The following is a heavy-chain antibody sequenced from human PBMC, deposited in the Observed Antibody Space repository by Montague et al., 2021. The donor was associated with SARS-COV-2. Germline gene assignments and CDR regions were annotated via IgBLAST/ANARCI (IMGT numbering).Heavy chain of an antibody. V-gene: IGHV4-39*01. J-gene: IGHJ3*02. CDR1: GGSISNSHYY. CDR3: ARRPPYQTGALDI. D-gene: IGHD2-2*01. CDR2: IYFNGHP. Sequence: SETLSLTCTVSGGSISNSHYYCAWIRQPPGKGLEWIGSIYFNGHPYYNPSLKNRASISLDTSKNQYYLKLNSVAAADTAVYYCARRPPYQTGALDIWGQGTMVTVSS.